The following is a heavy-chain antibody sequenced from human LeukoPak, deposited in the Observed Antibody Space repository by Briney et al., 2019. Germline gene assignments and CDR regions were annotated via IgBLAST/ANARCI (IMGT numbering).Heavy chain of an antibody. CDR1: GFTFSSYS. CDR2: ISSSSNTI. J-gene: IGHJ4*02. Sequence: PGGSLRLSCEVSGFTFSSYSMNWVRQAPGKGLEWVSYISSSSNTIYYADSVKGRFTISRDNAKNSLYLQMNSLRDEDTAVYYCARGPKGFGGVIVMVYWGQGTLVTVSS. V-gene: IGHV3-48*02. D-gene: IGHD3-16*02. CDR3: ARGPKGFGGVIVMVY.